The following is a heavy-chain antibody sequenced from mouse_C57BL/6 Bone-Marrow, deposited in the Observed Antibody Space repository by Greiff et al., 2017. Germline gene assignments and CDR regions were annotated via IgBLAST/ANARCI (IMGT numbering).Heavy chain of an antibody. CDR3: ARRDDGYYEGYAMDY. D-gene: IGHD2-3*01. Sequence: QVQLQQSGAELMEPGASVKLSCKATGYTFTGYWIEWVKQRPGHGLEWIGEILPGSGSTNYNEKFKGKATFTADTSSNTAYMQLSSLTTEDSAIYYCARRDDGYYEGYAMDYWGQGTSVTVSS. CDR2: ILPGSGST. V-gene: IGHV1-9*01. J-gene: IGHJ4*01. CDR1: GYTFTGYW.